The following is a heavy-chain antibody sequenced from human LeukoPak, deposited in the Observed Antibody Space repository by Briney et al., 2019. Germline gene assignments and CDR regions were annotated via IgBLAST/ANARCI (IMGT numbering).Heavy chain of an antibody. J-gene: IGHJ4*02. CDR3: ARSFTIFGVVIIGYLDY. Sequence: SETLSLTCAVSGYSISSGYYWGWIRQPPGKGLEWIGSIYHSGSTYYNPSLKSRVTISVDTSKNQFSLKLSSVTAADTAVYYCARSFTIFGVVIIGYLDYWGQGTLVTVSS. CDR1: GYSISSGYY. CDR2: IYHSGST. D-gene: IGHD3-3*01. V-gene: IGHV4-38-2*01.